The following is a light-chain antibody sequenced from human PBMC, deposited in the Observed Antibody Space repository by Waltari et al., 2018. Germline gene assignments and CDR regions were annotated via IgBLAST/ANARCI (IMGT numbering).Light chain of an antibody. CDR2: AAS. V-gene: IGKV1-8*01. CDR3: QQYYSYPRT. J-gene: IGKJ1*01. Sequence: AIRMTQSPSSLSASTGARVTITCRASQGISSYLAWYQQKPGKAPKLLIYAASTLQNWVPSRFSGSGSGTDFTLTISCLQSEDFATYYCQQYYSYPRTFGQGTKVEIK. CDR1: QGISSY.